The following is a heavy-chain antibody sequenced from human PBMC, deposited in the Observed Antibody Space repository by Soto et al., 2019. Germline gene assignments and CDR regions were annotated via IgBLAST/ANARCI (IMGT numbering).Heavy chain of an antibody. D-gene: IGHD6-13*01. Sequence: QVQLVESGGGVVQPGRSLRLSCAASGFTFTSNPMHWVRQAPGKGLEWVAVVSYDGSNKYYADSVKGRFTISRDNSKNTLSLQMNSLGAEDTAVYFCARDPNPAAAAYYYHYGMDVWGQGTTVTVSS. J-gene: IGHJ6*02. CDR1: GFTFTSNP. CDR3: ARDPNPAAAAYYYHYGMDV. CDR2: VSYDGSNK. V-gene: IGHV3-30-3*01.